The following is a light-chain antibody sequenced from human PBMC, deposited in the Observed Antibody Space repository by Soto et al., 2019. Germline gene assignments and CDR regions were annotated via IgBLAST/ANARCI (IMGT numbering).Light chain of an antibody. J-gene: IGKJ3*01. Sequence: DIQMTQSPSSLSASVGDRVTITCQASQDISNYLNWYQQIPGQAPKLLIYGASNLETGVPSRFSGSASGTDFSFTISSQQPEDIATYYCQQYDNLPFTFGPGTKVDIK. CDR1: QDISNY. V-gene: IGKV1-33*01. CDR3: QQYDNLPFT. CDR2: GAS.